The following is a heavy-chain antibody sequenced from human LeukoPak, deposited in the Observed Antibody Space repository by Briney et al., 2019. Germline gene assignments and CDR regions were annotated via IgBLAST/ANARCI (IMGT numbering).Heavy chain of an antibody. CDR2: WYDGSNK. CDR1: GFTFSSYG. V-gene: IGHV3-33*01. J-gene: IGHJ4*02. Sequence: PGGSLRLSCAASGFTFSSYGIHWVRQAPGKGLEWVAVWYDGSNKYYADSVKGQFTISRDNSKNTLYLQMNSLRAEDTAVYYCARETGSAVGSTDFDYWGQGTLVTVSS. CDR3: ARETGSAVGSTDFDY. D-gene: IGHD4-17*01.